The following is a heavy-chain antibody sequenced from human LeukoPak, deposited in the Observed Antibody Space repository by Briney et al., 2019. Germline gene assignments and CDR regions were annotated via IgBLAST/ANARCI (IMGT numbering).Heavy chain of an antibody. CDR1: GFTFSSYW. J-gene: IGHJ4*02. CDR3: AREGKKYCSSTSCGYFDY. CDR2: IKQDGSEK. D-gene: IGHD2-2*01. V-gene: IGHV3-7*01. Sequence: PGGSLRLSCAASGFTFSSYWMSWVRQAPGKGLEWVANIKQDGSEKYYVDSVKGRFTISRDNAKNSLYLQMNSLRAEDTAVYYCAREGKKYCSSTSCGYFDYWGQGTLVTVSS.